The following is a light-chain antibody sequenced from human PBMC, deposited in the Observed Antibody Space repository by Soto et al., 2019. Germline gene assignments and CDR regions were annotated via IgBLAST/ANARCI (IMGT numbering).Light chain of an antibody. CDR2: DVT. Sequence: QSALTQPRSVSGSPGQAVTISCTGTNSDVGNYNFVSWYQHHPGKAPKLMIYDVTKRPSGVPDRFSGSKSGNTASLTISGLQAEDEADYYCCTYAGSFRQFGGGTKLTVL. V-gene: IGLV2-11*01. CDR1: NSDVGNYNF. CDR3: CTYAGSFRQ. J-gene: IGLJ3*02.